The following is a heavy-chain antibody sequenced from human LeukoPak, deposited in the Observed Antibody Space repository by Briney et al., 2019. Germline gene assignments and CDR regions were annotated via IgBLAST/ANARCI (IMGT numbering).Heavy chain of an antibody. CDR3: ARGSITVPHDY. V-gene: IGHV4-34*01. D-gene: IGHD4-17*01. CDR1: GGSFSGYY. Sequence: SETLSLTCAVYGGSFSGYYWSWIRQPPGKGLEWIGEINHSGSTNYNPSLKSRVTISVDTSKNQFSLKLSSVTAADTAVYYCARGSITVPHDYWGQGTLVTVSS. J-gene: IGHJ4*02. CDR2: INHSGST.